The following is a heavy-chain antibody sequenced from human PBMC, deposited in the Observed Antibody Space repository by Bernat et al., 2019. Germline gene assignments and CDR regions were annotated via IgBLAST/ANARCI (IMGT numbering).Heavy chain of an antibody. J-gene: IGHJ3*01. Sequence: QVQLVESGGGVVQPGRSLRLSCAASGFTFSSYGMHWVRQAPGKGLEWVAVIWYDGSNKYYADSVKGRFTISRDNSKNTLYLQMNSLRAEDTAVYYCTTNDLQWPISWGQGTMVTVSS. V-gene: IGHV3-33*01. D-gene: IGHD6-19*01. CDR2: IWYDGSNK. CDR3: TTNDLQWPIS. CDR1: GFTFSSYG.